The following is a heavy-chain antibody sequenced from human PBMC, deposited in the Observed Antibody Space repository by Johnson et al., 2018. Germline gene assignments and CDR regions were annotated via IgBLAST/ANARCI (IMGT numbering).Heavy chain of an antibody. CDR3: ARDGRRTVGAFDI. Sequence: QVQLQESGPGLVKPSETLSLTCTVSGGSISSSSYYWGWIRQPPGKGLEWIGRIYYSGSTYYNPSLQSRVTISVDTSKNQFSLKLSSVTAADPAVYYCARDGRRTVGAFDIWGQGTMVTVSS. CDR1: GGSISSSSYY. CDR2: IYYSGST. D-gene: IGHD4-23*01. J-gene: IGHJ3*02. V-gene: IGHV4-39*07.